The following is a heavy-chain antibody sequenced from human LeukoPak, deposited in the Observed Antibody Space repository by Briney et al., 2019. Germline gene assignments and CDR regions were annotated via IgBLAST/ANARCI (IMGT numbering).Heavy chain of an antibody. CDR2: INPNSGGT. D-gene: IGHD6-19*01. V-gene: IGHV1-2*02. J-gene: IGHJ6*02. Sequence: ASVKVSCKASGYTFTGHYMHWVRQAPGQGPEWLGWINPNSGGTIYAQNFQGRVTMTRDTSISTAYMELSSLRSDDTAVYYCARVRMAVGSVSFYYYGMDVWGQGTLVTVSS. CDR3: ARVRMAVGSVSFYYYGMDV. CDR1: GYTFTGHY.